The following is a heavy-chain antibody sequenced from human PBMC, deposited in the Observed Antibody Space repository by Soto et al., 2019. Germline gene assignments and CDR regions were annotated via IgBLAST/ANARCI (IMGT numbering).Heavy chain of an antibody. CDR1: GFPLSSYW. Sequence: GGALRLSFAAPGFPLSSYWVSWGRPAPGEGAGGGVNIKQDGSEKYYVDSVKGRFTISRDNAKNSLYLQMNSLRAEDTAVYYCARETMITFGGVIVHYYYYYMDVWGKGTTVTVSS. D-gene: IGHD3-16*02. J-gene: IGHJ6*03. V-gene: IGHV3-7*01. CDR3: ARETMITFGGVIVHYYYYYMDV. CDR2: IKQDGSEK.